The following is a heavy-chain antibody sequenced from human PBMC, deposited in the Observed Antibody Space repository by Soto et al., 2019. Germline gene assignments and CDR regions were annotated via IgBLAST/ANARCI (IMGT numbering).Heavy chain of an antibody. CDR1: GLTLSTSS. CDR3: ARDAAYDILTDLYYGMDV. D-gene: IGHD3-9*01. CDR2: IRRHTSVT. Sequence: PGGSLRLSCAASGLTLSTSSMNWVRQAPGKGLEWISYIRRHTSVTAYADSVKGRFTISRDNSKNTLYLQMNSLRAEDTAVYYCARDAAYDILTDLYYGMDVWGQGTTVTVSS. J-gene: IGHJ6*02. V-gene: IGHV3-48*01.